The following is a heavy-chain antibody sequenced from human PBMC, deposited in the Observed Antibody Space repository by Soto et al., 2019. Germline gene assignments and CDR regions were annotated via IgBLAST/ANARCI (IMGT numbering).Heavy chain of an antibody. CDR2: IYNNGNT. Sequence: SETLSLTCNVSGGSVSSVKYFWSWIRQPPRKGMEWIAYIYNNGNTNYNPSLKSRATISVYTSKNQCSLKLTSVTAADSAVYFCARTVIPVGNLAAFDHWGQGVLVTVSS. V-gene: IGHV4-61*01. D-gene: IGHD7-27*01. CDR3: ARTVIPVGNLAAFDH. CDR1: GGSVSSVKYF. J-gene: IGHJ4*02.